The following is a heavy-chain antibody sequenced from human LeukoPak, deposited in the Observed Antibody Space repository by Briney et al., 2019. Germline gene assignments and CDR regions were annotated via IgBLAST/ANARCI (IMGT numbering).Heavy chain of an antibody. D-gene: IGHD6-13*01. CDR2: VSNSGSTI. CDR1: GFTFSDEY. Sequence: KAGGSLRLSCAASGFTFSDEYMSWIRQAPGKGLEWISCVSNSGSTIYYADSVKGRFTISRDNVKNSLYLQMNSLRVEDMAVYYCARDGAYSASNIWGQGTMVAVSS. CDR3: ARDGAYSASNI. V-gene: IGHV3-11*01. J-gene: IGHJ3*02.